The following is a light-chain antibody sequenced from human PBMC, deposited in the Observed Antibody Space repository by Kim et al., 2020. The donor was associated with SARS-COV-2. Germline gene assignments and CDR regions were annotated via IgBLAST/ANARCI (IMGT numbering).Light chain of an antibody. CDR3: QSADSSGWV. CDR2: KDS. J-gene: IGLJ3*02. V-gene: IGLV3-25*03. CDR1: ALPKQY. Sequence: SVSPGQTARITCSGDALPKQYAYWYQQKPGQAPVLVIYKDSARPSGIPERFSGSSSGTTVTLTISGVQAEDEADYYCQSADSSGWVFGGGTQLTVL.